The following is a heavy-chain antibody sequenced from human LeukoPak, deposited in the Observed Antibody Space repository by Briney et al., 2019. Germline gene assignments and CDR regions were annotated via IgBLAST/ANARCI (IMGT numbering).Heavy chain of an antibody. V-gene: IGHV4-31*11. CDR1: GGSFSGYY. CDR2: IYYSGST. D-gene: IGHD6-19*01. Sequence: SETLSLTCAVYGGSFSGYYWSWIRQHPGKGLEWIGYIYYSGSTYYNPSLKSRVTISVDTSKNQFSLKLSSVTAADTAVYYCARDVGGWYSYFDYWGQGTLVTVSS. CDR3: ARDVGGWYSYFDY. J-gene: IGHJ4*02.